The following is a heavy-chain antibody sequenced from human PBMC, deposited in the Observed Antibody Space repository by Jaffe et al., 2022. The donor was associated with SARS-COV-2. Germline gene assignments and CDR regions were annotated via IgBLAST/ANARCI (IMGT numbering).Heavy chain of an antibody. D-gene: IGHD2-15*01. J-gene: IGHJ4*02. CDR3: VREDLGSCGGGRCFFD. CDR2: VNEGGNRI. V-gene: IGHV3-7*01. Sequence: EVQLVESGGALVQPGGSLRLSCVVSGFPFRNYWMTWVRQAPGKGLECVANVNEGGNRIHYLDSVKGRFTASRDNALSTLYLQMNSLRAEDTAVYYCVREDLGSCGGGRCFFDWGQGTLVTVSS. CDR1: GFPFRNYW.